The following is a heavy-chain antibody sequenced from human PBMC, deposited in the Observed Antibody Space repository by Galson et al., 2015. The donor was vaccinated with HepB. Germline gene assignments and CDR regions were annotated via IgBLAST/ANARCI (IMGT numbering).Heavy chain of an antibody. CDR3: ARGESSSDDYYYYGMDV. CDR2: INAGNGNT. CDR1: GYTFTSYA. D-gene: IGHD6-13*01. Sequence: SVKVSCKASGYTFTSYAMHWVRQAPGQRLEWMGWINAGNGNTKYSQKFQGRVTITRDTSASTAYMELSSLGSEDTAVYYCARGESSSDDYYYYGMDVWGQGTTVTVSS. V-gene: IGHV1-3*01. J-gene: IGHJ6*02.